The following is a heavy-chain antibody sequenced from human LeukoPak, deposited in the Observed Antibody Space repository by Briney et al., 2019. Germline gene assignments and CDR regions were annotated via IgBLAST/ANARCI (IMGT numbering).Heavy chain of an antibody. D-gene: IGHD6-13*01. Sequence: GGSLRLSCAASGFTLTDKYVSWIRQAPGKGLEWVAYINNVGNIIYYADSVKGRFTISRDNSKNTLYLQMDSLRADDTAVYYCAKDLAAGIKRGYLDYWGLGTLVTVSS. V-gene: IGHV3-11*01. J-gene: IGHJ4*02. CDR1: GFTLTDKY. CDR3: AKDLAAGIKRGYLDY. CDR2: INNVGNII.